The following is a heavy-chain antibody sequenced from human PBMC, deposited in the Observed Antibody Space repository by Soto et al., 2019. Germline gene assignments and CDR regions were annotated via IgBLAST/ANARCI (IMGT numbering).Heavy chain of an antibody. J-gene: IGHJ4*02. CDR1: GGSISSTWSY. D-gene: IGHD1-20*01. V-gene: IGHV4-39*01. CDR3: ARLTLLIPCKMPSRFDY. Sequence: SETLSLTCTVSGGSISSTWSYWGWIRQPPGKGLEWIGTVSYGRSTYYNPSLKSRVTMSVDTSKNQFSLKLSSVTAADTAVYYCARLTLLIPCKMPSRFDYFGLRTLVTISS. CDR2: VSYGRST.